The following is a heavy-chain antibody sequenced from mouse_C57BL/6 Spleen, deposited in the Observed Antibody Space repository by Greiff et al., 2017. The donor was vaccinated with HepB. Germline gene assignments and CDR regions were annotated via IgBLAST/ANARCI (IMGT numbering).Heavy chain of an antibody. CDR2: IDPETGGT. CDR1: GYTFTDYE. J-gene: IGHJ3*01. Sequence: VQLQQSGAELVRPGASVTLSCKASGYTFTDYEMHWVKQTPVHGLEWIGAIDPETGGTAYNQKFKGKAILTADKSSSTAYIELRSLTSEDSAVYYCTRRAYYSNSAWFAYWGQGTLVTVSA. V-gene: IGHV1-15*01. CDR3: TRRAYYSNSAWFAY. D-gene: IGHD2-5*01.